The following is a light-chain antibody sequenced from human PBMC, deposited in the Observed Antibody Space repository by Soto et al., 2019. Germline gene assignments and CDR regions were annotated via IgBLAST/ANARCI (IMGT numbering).Light chain of an antibody. CDR1: QSLLDSDDGNTY. V-gene: IGKV2-40*01. CDR3: MQRIEFPWT. J-gene: IGKJ1*01. Sequence: DIVMTQTPLSLPVTPGEPASISCRSSQSLLDSDDGNTYLDWYLQKPGQSPQLLIYTLSYWASGVPDRFSGSGSGTDFTLKISRVEAEDVGVYYCMQRIEFPWTFGQGTKVEIK. CDR2: TLS.